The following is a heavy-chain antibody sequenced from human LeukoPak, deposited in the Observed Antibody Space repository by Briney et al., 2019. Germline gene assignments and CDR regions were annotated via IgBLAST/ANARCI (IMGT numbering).Heavy chain of an antibody. D-gene: IGHD3-10*01. CDR1: GGSISSYY. Sequence: SETLSLTCTVSGGSISSYYWSWIRQPPGKGLEWIGYIYYSGSTNYNPSLKSRVTISVDTSKNQFSLKLSSVTAADTAVYYCARGGYYYGSGSYHLYGMDVWGQGTTVTVSS. J-gene: IGHJ6*02. CDR3: ARGGYYYGSGSYHLYGMDV. V-gene: IGHV4-59*01. CDR2: IYYSGST.